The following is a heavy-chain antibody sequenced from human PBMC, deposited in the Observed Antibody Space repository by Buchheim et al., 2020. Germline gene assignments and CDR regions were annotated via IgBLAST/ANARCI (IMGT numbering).Heavy chain of an antibody. V-gene: IGHV4-4*02. J-gene: IGHJ4*01. CDR3: ARVTDIFNGFYIDH. D-gene: IGHD3-9*01. CDR2: IHHGGTT. CDR1: GAVISESNW. Sequence: QVQLQESGPGLVKPSGTLSLTCTVSGAVISESNWWSWVRQSPGRGLEWIGEIHHGGTTNYNPSLHSRVTISLDQSKNQFSLNLRSVTAADTALYFCARVTDIFNGFYIDHWGRGTL.